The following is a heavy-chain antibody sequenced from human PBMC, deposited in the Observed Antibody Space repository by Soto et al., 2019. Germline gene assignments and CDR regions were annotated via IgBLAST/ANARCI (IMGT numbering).Heavy chain of an antibody. CDR1: GFTVSSNY. V-gene: IGHV3-53*01. J-gene: IGHJ4*02. D-gene: IGHD6-19*01. CDR3: ATDAGSSGWYSSFDY. Sequence: GEALKISCAASGFTVSSNYMSWVRQAPGKGLEWVSVIYSGGSTYYADSVKGRFTISRDNSKNTLYLQMNSLRAEDPAVYYCATDAGSSGWYSSFDYWGQGTLVTVSP. CDR2: IYSGGST.